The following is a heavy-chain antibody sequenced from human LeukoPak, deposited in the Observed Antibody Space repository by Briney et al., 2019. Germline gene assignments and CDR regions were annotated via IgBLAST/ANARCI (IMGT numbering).Heavy chain of an antibody. V-gene: IGHV3-23*01. CDR1: GFTLSNHG. CDR3: AKRGVVIRVVLVGFHKEAYYFDS. CDR2: ISGSGGST. D-gene: IGHD3-10*01. J-gene: IGHJ4*02. Sequence: GGSLRLSCAVSGFTLSNHGMSWVRQAPGKGLEWVAGISGSGGSTNYADSVKGRFTISRDNPKNTLYLQMNSLRAEDTAVYFCAKRGVVIRVVLVGFHKEAYYFDSWGQGALVTVSS.